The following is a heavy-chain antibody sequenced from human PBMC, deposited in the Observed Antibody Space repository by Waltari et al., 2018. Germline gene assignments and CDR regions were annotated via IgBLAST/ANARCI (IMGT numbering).Heavy chain of an antibody. J-gene: IGHJ4*02. CDR1: GFSLITRGMR. CDR2: IGWDDDK. Sequence: QVTLKESGPALVKPTQTLTLTCTFSGFSLITRGMRVSWIRQPPGKALEWLARIGWDDDKFYSTSLKTRLTISKDTSKNQVVRTMTNMDTVDTATYYCALTPGDYGAGSYYYMDYWGQGTLVTVSS. CDR3: ALTPGDYGAGSYYYMDY. V-gene: IGHV2-70*04. D-gene: IGHD3-10*01.